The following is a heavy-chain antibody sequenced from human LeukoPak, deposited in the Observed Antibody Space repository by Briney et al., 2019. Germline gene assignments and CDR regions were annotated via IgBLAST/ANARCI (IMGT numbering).Heavy chain of an antibody. CDR3: AREEVEMASGVDY. Sequence: GGSLRLXCAASGFTFSSYSMNWVRQAPGKGLEWVSYISSSSSTIYYADSVKGRFTISRDNAKNSLYLQMNSLRAEDTAVYYCAREEVEMASGVDYWGQGTLVTVSS. CDR1: GFTFSSYS. J-gene: IGHJ4*02. V-gene: IGHV3-48*01. D-gene: IGHD5-24*01. CDR2: ISSSSSTI.